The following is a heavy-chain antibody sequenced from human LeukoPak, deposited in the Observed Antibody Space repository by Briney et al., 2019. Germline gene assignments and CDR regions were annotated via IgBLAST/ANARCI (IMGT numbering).Heavy chain of an antibody. D-gene: IGHD3-10*01. CDR2: ISPRGDIT. CDR1: GFSFRSHG. J-gene: IGHJ4*02. Sequence: GGSLRLSCAASGFSFRSHGMNWVRQAPGKGLEWVSGISPRGDITYYKDSVRGRFTISRDDSQNTLSLQMNSLRVEDTAVYYCAKSFGAGRSWFDYWGQGTLVIVSS. CDR3: AKSFGAGRSWFDY. V-gene: IGHV3-23*01.